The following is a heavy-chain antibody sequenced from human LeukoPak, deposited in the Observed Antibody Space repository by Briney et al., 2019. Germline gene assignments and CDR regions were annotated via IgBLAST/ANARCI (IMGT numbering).Heavy chain of an antibody. V-gene: IGHV1-8*01. D-gene: IGHD5-12*01. CDR3: ARGGYSGYVYYYYYMDV. Sequence: ASVKVSCKASGYTFTSYDINWVRQATGQGLEWMGWMNPNSGNTGYAQKFQGRVTMTRNTPISTAYMELSSLRSEDTAVYYCARGGYSGYVYYYYYMDVWGKGTTVTVSS. CDR1: GYTFTSYD. J-gene: IGHJ6*03. CDR2: MNPNSGNT.